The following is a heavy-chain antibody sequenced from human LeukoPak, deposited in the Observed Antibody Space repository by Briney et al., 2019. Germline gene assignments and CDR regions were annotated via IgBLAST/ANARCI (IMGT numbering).Heavy chain of an antibody. D-gene: IGHD3-10*01. V-gene: IGHV3-48*03. Sequence: PGWSLRLSCAASGFTFSSYEMNWVRQAPGKGLEWVSYISSSGSTIYYADSVKGRFTISRDNAKNSLYLQMNSLRAEDTAVYYCARRRYGSGDIDYWGQGTLVTVSS. CDR1: GFTFSSYE. J-gene: IGHJ4*02. CDR2: ISSSGSTI. CDR3: ARRRYGSGDIDY.